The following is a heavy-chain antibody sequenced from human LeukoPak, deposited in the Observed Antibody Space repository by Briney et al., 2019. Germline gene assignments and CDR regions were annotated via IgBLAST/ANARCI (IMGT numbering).Heavy chain of an antibody. D-gene: IGHD2-21*02. CDR1: DFTFRTYA. V-gene: IGHV3-7*02. J-gene: IGHJ4*02. CDR2: IKQDGSEK. Sequence: PGGSLRLSCAASDFTFRTYAMTWVRQAPGKGLEWVANIKQDGSEKYYVDSVKGRFTFSRDNAKNSLYLQMNSLRVEDTAVYYCATNRDWAFDYWGQGSLVTVSS. CDR3: ATNRDWAFDY.